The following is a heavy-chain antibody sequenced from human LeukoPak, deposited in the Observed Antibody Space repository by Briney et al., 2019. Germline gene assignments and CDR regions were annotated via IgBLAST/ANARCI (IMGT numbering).Heavy chain of an antibody. CDR3: ARGYSGSYRVDY. Sequence: GGSLRLSCAASGFTFSSYWMHWVRQAPGKGLVWVSRISSDGSSTTYADSVKGRFTISRDNAKNTLYLQMNSLRAEDTAVHYCARGYSGSYRVDYWGQGTLVTVSS. CDR2: ISSDGSST. V-gene: IGHV3-74*01. CDR1: GFTFSSYW. D-gene: IGHD1-26*01. J-gene: IGHJ4*02.